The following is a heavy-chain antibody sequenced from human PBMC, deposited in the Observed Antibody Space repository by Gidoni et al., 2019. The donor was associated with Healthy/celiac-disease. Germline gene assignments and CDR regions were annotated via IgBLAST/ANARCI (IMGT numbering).Heavy chain of an antibody. Sequence: QVQLVESAGGVVLPGRSLRLSCAASGFTFSSYGMHCVRQAPGKGLEGVAVISYDGSNKYYADSVKGRFTISRDNSKNTLYLQMNSLRAEDTAVYYCAKDSHIAAAGDFDYWGQGTLVTVSS. CDR1: GFTFSSYG. V-gene: IGHV3-30*18. J-gene: IGHJ4*02. CDR3: AKDSHIAAAGDFDY. D-gene: IGHD6-13*01. CDR2: ISYDGSNK.